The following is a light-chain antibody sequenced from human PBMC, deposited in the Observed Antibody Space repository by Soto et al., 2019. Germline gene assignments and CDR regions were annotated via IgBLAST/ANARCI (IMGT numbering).Light chain of an antibody. Sequence: DIQMTQSPPSLSASVGDRVTITCRSSQSISTYLNWYQQKPGKAPKLLMYAASSLQSGVPSRFSGSGSGTDFTLTISSLQPEDFATYYCQQSYSSPQTFGQGTKVDIK. CDR3: QQSYSSPQT. J-gene: IGKJ1*01. CDR1: QSISTY. CDR2: AAS. V-gene: IGKV1-39*01.